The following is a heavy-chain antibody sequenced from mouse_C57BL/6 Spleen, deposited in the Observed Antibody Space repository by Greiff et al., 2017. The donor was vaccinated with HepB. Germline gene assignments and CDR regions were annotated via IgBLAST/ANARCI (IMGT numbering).Heavy chain of an antibody. CDR2: IDPETGGT. D-gene: IGHD4-1*01. J-gene: IGHJ2*01. CDR3: TRANQRYFDY. CDR1: GYTFTDYE. V-gene: IGHV1-15*01. Sequence: VKLQESGAELVRPGASVTLSCKASGYTFTDYEMHWVKQTPVHGLEWIGAIDPETGGTAYNQKFKGKAILTADKSSSTAYMELRSLTSEDSAVYYCTRANQRYFDYWGQGTTLTVSS.